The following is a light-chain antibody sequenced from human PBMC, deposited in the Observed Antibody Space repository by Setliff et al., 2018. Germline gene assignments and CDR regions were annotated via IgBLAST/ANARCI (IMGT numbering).Light chain of an antibody. CDR1: STDVGGYNY. CDR3: CSFTTSSTYV. Sequence: SVLTQPASVSGSPGQSITISCTGTSTDVGGYNYVSWYQQHPGKAPKLMIYDVIQRPSGVSNRFSGSKSGNTASLTISGLQAEDAADYYCCSFTTSSTYVFGSGTKVTVL. V-gene: IGLV2-14*03. J-gene: IGLJ1*01. CDR2: DVI.